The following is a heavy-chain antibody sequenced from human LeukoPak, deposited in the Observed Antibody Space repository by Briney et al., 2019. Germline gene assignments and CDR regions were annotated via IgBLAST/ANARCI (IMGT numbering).Heavy chain of an antibody. J-gene: IGHJ4*02. Sequence: GRSLRLSCAASGFTFDDYAMHWVRHAPGKGLEWVSGISWNSGTIGYADSVKGRFTISRDNAKNSLYLQMNSLRAEDMALYYCAKGYSYSYKYYFDYWGQGTLVTVSS. CDR2: ISWNSGTI. V-gene: IGHV3-9*03. D-gene: IGHD5-18*01. CDR3: AKGYSYSYKYYFDY. CDR1: GFTFDDYA.